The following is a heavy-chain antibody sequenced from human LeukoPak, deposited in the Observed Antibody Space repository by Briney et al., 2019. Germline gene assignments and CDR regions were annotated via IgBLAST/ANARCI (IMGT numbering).Heavy chain of an antibody. Sequence: PGGSLRLSCAASGFTFSSYEMNWVRQAPGKGLEWVSYISSSGSTIYYADSVKGRFTISRDNAKNSLYLQMNSLRAEDTAVYYCARDPPAYGDYEVYFDYWGQGTLVTVSS. V-gene: IGHV3-48*03. D-gene: IGHD4-17*01. CDR2: ISSSGSTI. CDR1: GFTFSSYE. J-gene: IGHJ4*02. CDR3: ARDPPAYGDYEVYFDY.